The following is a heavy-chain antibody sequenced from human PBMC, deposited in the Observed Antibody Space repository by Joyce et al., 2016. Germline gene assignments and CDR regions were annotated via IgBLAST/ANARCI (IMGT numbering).Heavy chain of an antibody. J-gene: IGHJ6*02. CDR2: INSTGRDI. Sequence: QVHLVESGGGLVKPGGSLRLSCAASGFTFTDYYMTWMRQAPGKGREWVSYINSTGRDINYADSVKGRFTISRDNAKRSIYLQMNSLRAEDTAVYYCARTARLVDVWGQGTTVTVSS. V-gene: IGHV3-11*01. CDR3: ARTARLVDV. CDR1: GFTFTDYY. D-gene: IGHD6-6*01.